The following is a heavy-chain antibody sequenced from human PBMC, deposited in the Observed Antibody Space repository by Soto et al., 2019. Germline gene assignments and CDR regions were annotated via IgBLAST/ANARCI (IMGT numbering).Heavy chain of an antibody. CDR2: INPNSGGT. J-gene: IGHJ4*02. V-gene: IGHV1-2*04. Sequence: ASVKVSCKASGYTFTGYYMHWVRQAPGQGLEWMGWINPNSGGTNYAQKFQGWVTMTRDTSISTAYMELSRLRSDDTAVYYCARSHPFITIFGVVIKRGSFFDYWGQGTLVTVSS. D-gene: IGHD3-3*01. CDR1: GYTFTGYY. CDR3: ARSHPFITIFGVVIKRGSFFDY.